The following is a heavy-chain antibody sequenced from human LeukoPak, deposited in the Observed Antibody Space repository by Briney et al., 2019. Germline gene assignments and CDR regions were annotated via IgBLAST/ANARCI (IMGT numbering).Heavy chain of an antibody. V-gene: IGHV1-69*13. CDR3: AKDWGSSGWYNYFDP. CDR1: GGTFNNLA. D-gene: IGHD6-19*01. CDR2: TIRVSGTT. Sequence: SVKVSCKVSGGTFNNLALSWVRQAPGQGLEWVGGTIRVSGTTKYAQNLQGRVKVTADGSASTAYMEMSSLRPEDTAIYYCAKDWGSSGWYNYFDPWGQGTLVTVSS. J-gene: IGHJ5*02.